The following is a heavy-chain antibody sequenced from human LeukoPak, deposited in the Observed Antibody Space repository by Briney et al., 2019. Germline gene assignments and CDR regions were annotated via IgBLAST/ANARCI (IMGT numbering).Heavy chain of an antibody. CDR1: GYTFTGYY. CDR2: INPNSGGT. CDR3: ARGFHYGDYVGFDY. D-gene: IGHD4-17*01. J-gene: IGHJ4*02. Sequence: ASVKVSCKASGYTFTGYYMHWVRQAPGQGLEWMGRINPNSGGTNYAQKFQCRVTVTRHTSMSTAYMQLSSLRSEDTAVYYCARGFHYGDYVGFDYWGQGTLVTVSS. V-gene: IGHV1-2*06.